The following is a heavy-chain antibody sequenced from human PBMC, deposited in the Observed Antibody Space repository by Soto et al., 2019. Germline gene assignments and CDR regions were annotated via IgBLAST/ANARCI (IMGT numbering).Heavy chain of an antibody. V-gene: IGHV3-30-3*01. CDR3: ARDTIKGAPDYLDS. CDR2: IAYDGTIK. D-gene: IGHD1-26*01. Sequence: QEQLVESGGDVVQPGRSLTLSCAASGFTFSANAMHWVRQAPGKGLEWVAVIAYDGTIKIYRDSVKGRFTISRDDSKSTLYLQMNSLRPEATAVYYCARDTIKGAPDYLDSWGQGTLVTVSS. J-gene: IGHJ4*02. CDR1: GFTFSANA.